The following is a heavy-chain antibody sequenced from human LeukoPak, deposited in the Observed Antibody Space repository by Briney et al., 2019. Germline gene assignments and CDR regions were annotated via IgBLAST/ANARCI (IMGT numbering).Heavy chain of an antibody. V-gene: IGHV4-59*01. Sequence: SETLSLTCTVSGGSLSSYYWSWIRQPPWEGLEWIGYIYYSGSTNYNPSLMSRVTISVDTSKNQFSLKLSSVTAADTAVYYCARGPGGDILTGYYRAFDYWGEGTLVTVSS. CDR3: ARGPGGDILTGYYRAFDY. J-gene: IGHJ4*02. D-gene: IGHD3-9*01. CDR2: IYYSGST. CDR1: GGSLSSYY.